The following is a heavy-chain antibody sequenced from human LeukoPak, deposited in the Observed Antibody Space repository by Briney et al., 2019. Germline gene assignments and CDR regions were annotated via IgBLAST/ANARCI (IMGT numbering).Heavy chain of an antibody. V-gene: IGHV3-21*01. CDR3: ARGLCGGDCYSE. CDR2: ISSTSSYI. Sequence: AGTLRLTCTASGFTFSSYFMNWVRQAPGKGLEWVSSISSTSSYIYYADSVKGRFTISRDNPQNSLYLQMNSLRAEDTAAYYCARGLCGGDCYSEWGQGTLVRVSS. CDR1: GFTFSSYF. D-gene: IGHD2-21*02. J-gene: IGHJ4*02.